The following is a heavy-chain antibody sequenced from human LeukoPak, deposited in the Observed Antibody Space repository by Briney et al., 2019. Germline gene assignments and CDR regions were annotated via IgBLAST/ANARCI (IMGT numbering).Heavy chain of an antibody. V-gene: IGHV4-59*01. Sequence: SETLSLTCTVSGGSLSSYYWSWIRQPPGKGLEWIGYIYYGGSTNYNPSLTSRVTISVDTSKNQFSLKLSSVTAADTAVYYCARASWGGLSIPGVPEFDYWGQGTLVTVSS. CDR1: GGSLSSYY. D-gene: IGHD2-2*01. CDR3: ARASWGGLSIPGVPEFDY. CDR2: IYYGGST. J-gene: IGHJ4*02.